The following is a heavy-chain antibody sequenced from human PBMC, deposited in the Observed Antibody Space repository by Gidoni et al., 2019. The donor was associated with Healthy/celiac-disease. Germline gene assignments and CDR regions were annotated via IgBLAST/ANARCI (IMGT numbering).Heavy chain of an antibody. V-gene: IGHV1-3*05. CDR3: ARDGGYAQFDY. J-gene: IGHJ4*02. Sequence: QVQLVQSGDEEKKPGASVKVSCQASGYTFTSYAMHWVRQAPGQRLEWMGWINAGNGNTKYSQKFQGRVTITRDTSASTAYMELSSLRSEDTAVYYCARDGGYAQFDYWGQGTLVTVSS. CDR2: INAGNGNT. CDR1: GYTFTSYA. D-gene: IGHD5-12*01.